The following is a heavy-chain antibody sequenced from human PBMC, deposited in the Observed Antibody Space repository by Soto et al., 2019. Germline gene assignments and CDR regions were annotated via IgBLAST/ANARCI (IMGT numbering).Heavy chain of an antibody. CDR3: ARPLRWPREFYFDY. J-gene: IGHJ4*02. CDR2: IKQDGSEK. CDR1: GFTFGSYW. V-gene: IGHV3-7*01. Sequence: LRLSCAASGFTFGSYWMSWVRQAPGKGLEWVANIKQDGSEKYYVDSVKGRFTISRDNAKNSLYLKMNSLRAEDTAVYYCARPLRWPREFYFDYWGQGTLVTVSS. D-gene: IGHD4-17*01.